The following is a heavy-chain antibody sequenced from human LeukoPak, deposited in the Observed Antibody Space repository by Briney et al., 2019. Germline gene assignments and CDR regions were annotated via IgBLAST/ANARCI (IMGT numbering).Heavy chain of an antibody. CDR2: ISAYNGNT. J-gene: IGHJ4*02. CDR1: GYTFTSYG. D-gene: IGHD6-19*01. CDR3: ARDHGYSSGWGTEY. V-gene: IGHV1-18*01. Sequence: ASVKVSCKASGYTFTSYGISWVRQAPGQGLEWMGWISAYNGNTNYAQKLQGRVTMTTDTSTTTAYMKLRSLRSDDTAVYYCARDHGYSSGWGTEYWGQGTLVTVSS.